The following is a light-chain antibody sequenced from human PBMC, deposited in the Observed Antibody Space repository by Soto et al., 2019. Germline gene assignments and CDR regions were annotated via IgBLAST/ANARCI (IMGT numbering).Light chain of an antibody. V-gene: IGKV1-5*01. CDR1: QTISSW. Sequence: GDRVTITCRASQTISSWLAWYQQKPGKAPTLLIYDASTLERGVPSRFSGTGSGTEFTLSIDSLQPDDFATYYCLQEYMYPQTFGQGTKVDIK. J-gene: IGKJ1*01. CDR2: DAS. CDR3: LQEYMYPQT.